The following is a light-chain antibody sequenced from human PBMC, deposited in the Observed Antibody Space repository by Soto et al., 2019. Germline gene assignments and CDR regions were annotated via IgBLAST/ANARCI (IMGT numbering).Light chain of an antibody. CDR2: GAS. CDR1: QSLRSGD. J-gene: IGKJ1*01. V-gene: IGKV3-20*01. CDR3: HQYATSPRT. Sequence: PGQSAPLSRRARQSLRSGDLACDQQIPGLAPGLLIYGASSRATGIPDGFSGSGSGTDFNLTGNRLAPEDFAVYYYHQYATSPRTFGQGTKV.